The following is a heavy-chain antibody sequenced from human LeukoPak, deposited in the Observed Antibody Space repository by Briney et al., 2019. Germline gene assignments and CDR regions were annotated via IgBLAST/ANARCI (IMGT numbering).Heavy chain of an antibody. V-gene: IGHV3-64*01. Sequence: GGSLRLSCAASGFTFSSYAMHWVRQAPGKGLEYVSAISSNGGSTYYANSVKGRFTISRDNSKNTLYLQMNRLRAEDTAVYYCARGRRDDILTGYHFDYWGQGNLVTVSS. CDR1: GFTFSSYA. D-gene: IGHD3-9*01. CDR2: ISSNGGST. J-gene: IGHJ4*02. CDR3: ARGRRDDILTGYHFDY.